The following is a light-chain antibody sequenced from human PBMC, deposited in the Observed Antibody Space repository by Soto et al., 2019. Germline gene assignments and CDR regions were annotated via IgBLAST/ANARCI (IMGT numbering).Light chain of an antibody. CDR3: QQRSSWPLT. Sequence: EIVLTQSPATLSLSPGGRATLSCRASQSVSSYLAWYQQKPGQAPRLLIYDASNRATGIPARFSGSGSGTDFTLTISSLEPEDFAVYYCQQRSSWPLTFGGGTKVDI. CDR2: DAS. V-gene: IGKV3-11*01. CDR1: QSVSSY. J-gene: IGKJ4*01.